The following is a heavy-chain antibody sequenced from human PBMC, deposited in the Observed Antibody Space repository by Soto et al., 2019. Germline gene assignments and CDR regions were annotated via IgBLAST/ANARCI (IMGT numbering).Heavy chain of an antibody. CDR1: GFTFSSYA. CDR2: ISGSGGST. J-gene: IGHJ4*02. Sequence: EVQLLESGGGLVQPGGSLRLSCAASGFTFSSYAMSWVRQAPGKGLEWVSAISGSGGSTYYADSVKGRCTISRDNSKNTLNLQKNSLRAEDSAVYDCAKEGGATTYDYWGQGTLVTVSS. CDR3: AKEGGATTYDY. D-gene: IGHD1-26*01. V-gene: IGHV3-23*01.